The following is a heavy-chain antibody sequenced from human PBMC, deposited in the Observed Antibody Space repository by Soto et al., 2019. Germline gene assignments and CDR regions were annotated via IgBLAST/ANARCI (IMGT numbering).Heavy chain of an antibody. Sequence: ASVKVSCKASGYSFATYGFSWVRQAPGQGLECVGWISAHNGDTHYSQKFQGRVTLTTDTSTNTGYMELRSLTSDDTAVYFCATEPIYYNDGSGYYPLGHWGQGTLVTVSS. J-gene: IGHJ4*02. V-gene: IGHV1-18*04. D-gene: IGHD3-22*01. CDR3: ATEPIYYNDGSGYYPLGH. CDR1: GYSFATYG. CDR2: ISAHNGDT.